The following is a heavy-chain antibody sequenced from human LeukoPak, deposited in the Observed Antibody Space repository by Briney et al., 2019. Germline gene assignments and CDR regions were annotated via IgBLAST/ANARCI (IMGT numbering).Heavy chain of an antibody. CDR1: GYTFTSYG. CDR2: ISAYNGNT. J-gene: IGHJ4*02. CDR3: ARGGVVPTIFAIFDY. D-gene: IGHD3-3*01. Sequence: ASVKVSCKASGYTFTSYGISWVRQAPGQGLEWMGWISAYNGNTNYAQKLQGRVTMTTDTSTSTAYMELRSLRSDDTAVYYCARGGVVPTIFAIFDYWGQGTLVTVSS. V-gene: IGHV1-18*01.